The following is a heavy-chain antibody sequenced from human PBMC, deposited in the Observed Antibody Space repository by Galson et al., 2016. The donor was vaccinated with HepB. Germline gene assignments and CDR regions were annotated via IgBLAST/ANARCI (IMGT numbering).Heavy chain of an antibody. CDR2: IYPGDSDT. J-gene: IGHJ4*02. CDR1: GYRFTTYW. CDR3: ARRRDTASSARYFDY. V-gene: IGHV5-51*01. D-gene: IGHD1-26*01. Sequence: QSGAEVKKPGESLKISCKASGYRFTTYWIGWVRQVPGKGLEWVGIIYPGDSDTRYSPSFQGQVTISADRSISTAYLQWSSLKASDTAMYFCARRRDTASSARYFDYWAQGTLVTVSS.